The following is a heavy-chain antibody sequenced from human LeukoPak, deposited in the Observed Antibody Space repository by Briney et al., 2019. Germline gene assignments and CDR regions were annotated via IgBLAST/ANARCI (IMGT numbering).Heavy chain of an antibody. D-gene: IGHD6-19*01. CDR1: GGSIINYY. J-gene: IGHJ5*02. CDR3: ATAVAGTGNWFDP. Sequence: SETLSLTCTMSGGSIINYYWAWIRQPPGKGLEWIGHIYYSGGTNYNPSLKSRVTISVDTSKKEFSLKLTSVIAADTAVYYCATAVAGTGNWFDPWGQGILVTVSS. V-gene: IGHV4-59*01. CDR2: IYYSGGT.